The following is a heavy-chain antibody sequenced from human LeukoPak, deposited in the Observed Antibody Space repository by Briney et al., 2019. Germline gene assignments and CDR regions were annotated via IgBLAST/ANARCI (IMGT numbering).Heavy chain of an antibody. Sequence: GGSLRLSCAASGISVSSNYMSWVRQAPGKGLQWVSVIYVDGSTYYANSVKGRFTISRDTSKNTLDLQMNSLRAEDTAIYYCAKCLGPTETQFDYWGQGTLVTVSS. CDR2: IYVDGST. V-gene: IGHV3-53*01. CDR3: AKCLGPTETQFDY. CDR1: GISVSSNY. D-gene: IGHD1-26*01. J-gene: IGHJ4*02.